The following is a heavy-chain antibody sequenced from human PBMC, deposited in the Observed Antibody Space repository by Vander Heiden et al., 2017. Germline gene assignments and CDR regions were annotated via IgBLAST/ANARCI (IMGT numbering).Heavy chain of an antibody. CDR1: GFTFSSYA. J-gene: IGHJ2*01. D-gene: IGHD5-18*01. CDR3: AKDLVDTAMVWWYFDL. Sequence: EVQLLESGGGLVQPGGSLSLSCAASGFTFSSYAMSWVRQAPGKGLEWVSAISGSGGSTYYADSVKGRFTISRDNSKNTLYLQMNSLRAEDTAVYYCAKDLVDTAMVWWYFDLWGRGTLVTVSS. V-gene: IGHV3-23*01. CDR2: ISGSGGST.